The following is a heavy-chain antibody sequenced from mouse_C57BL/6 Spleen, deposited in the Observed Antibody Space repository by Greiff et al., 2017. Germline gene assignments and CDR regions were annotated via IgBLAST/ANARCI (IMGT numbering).Heavy chain of an antibody. CDR1: GYAFSSSW. CDR3: ARGAMATTGYFDV. Sequence: QVQLQQSGPELVKPGASVKISCKASGYAFSSSWMNWVKQRPGKGLEWIGRIYPGDGDTNYNGKFKGKATLTADKSSSTAYMQLSSLTSEDSAVYFCARGAMATTGYFDVWGTGTTVTVSS. V-gene: IGHV1-82*01. CDR2: IYPGDGDT. D-gene: IGHD2-2*01. J-gene: IGHJ1*03.